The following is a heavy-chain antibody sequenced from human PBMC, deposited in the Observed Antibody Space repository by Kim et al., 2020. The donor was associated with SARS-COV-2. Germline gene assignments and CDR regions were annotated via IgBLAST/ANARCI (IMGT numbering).Heavy chain of an antibody. CDR2: ISAYNGNT. Sequence: ASVKVSCKASGYTFTSYGISWVRQAPGQGLEWMGWISAYNGNTNYAQKLQGRVTMTTDTSTSTAYMELRSLRSDDTAVYYCARQGSGWKSPLYWYFDLWGRGTLVTVSS. J-gene: IGHJ2*01. D-gene: IGHD6-19*01. CDR1: GYTFTSYG. V-gene: IGHV1-18*01. CDR3: ARQGSGWKSPLYWYFDL.